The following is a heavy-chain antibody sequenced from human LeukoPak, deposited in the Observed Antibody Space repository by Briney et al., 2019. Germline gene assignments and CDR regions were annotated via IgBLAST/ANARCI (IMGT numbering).Heavy chain of an antibody. D-gene: IGHD3-9*01. V-gene: IGHV3-7*01. CDR1: GFTFSSYW. J-gene: IGHJ4*02. CDR2: IKQDGSEK. Sequence: GGSLRLSCAASGFTFSSYWMSWARQAPGKGLEWVANIKQDGSEKYYVDSVKGRFTTSRDNAKNSLYLQMNSLRAEDTVVYYCARLSGGFDWRRWGQGTLVTVSS. CDR3: ARLSGGFDWRR.